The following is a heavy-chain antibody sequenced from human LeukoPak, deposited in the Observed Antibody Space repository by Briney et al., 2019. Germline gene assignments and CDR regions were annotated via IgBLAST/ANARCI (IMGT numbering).Heavy chain of an antibody. J-gene: IGHJ5*02. CDR2: ISGSGGVT. Sequence: PGGSLRLSCAASGFTFSSYVMSWVRQAPGEGLEWVSVISGSGGVTYYADSVKGRFTISRDNSKNTLYLQMNSLRAEDSAVYYCAKGGPIAIFGVVYNWFDPWGQGNLVTVSS. CDR1: GFTFSSYV. CDR3: AKGGPIAIFGVVYNWFDP. D-gene: IGHD3-3*01. V-gene: IGHV3-23*01.